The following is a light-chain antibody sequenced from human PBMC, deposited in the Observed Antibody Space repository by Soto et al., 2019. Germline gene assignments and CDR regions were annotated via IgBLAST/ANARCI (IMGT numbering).Light chain of an antibody. V-gene: IGKV1-5*01. J-gene: IGKJ1*01. CDR2: DAS. Sequence: DIQMTQSTSTLSASVGDRVTITCRASENIKNWLAWYQQTAGKAPKVLISDASRLEAGVPSRFSGSGSGTDFTLTITSLQTDDFGTYYCQQYDVHPKTFGQGTKVDI. CDR1: ENIKNW. CDR3: QQYDVHPKT.